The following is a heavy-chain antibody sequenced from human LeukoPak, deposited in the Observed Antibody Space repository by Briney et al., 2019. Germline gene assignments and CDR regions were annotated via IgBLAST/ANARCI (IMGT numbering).Heavy chain of an antibody. D-gene: IGHD2-15*01. Sequence: ASVTVSCKSSGYVFNAYFIHWVRQAPGQRPEWMGWINPNSGYTNYAQKFKGRVTLTRDTSINTAYMELSRVRSDDTAIYYCARDGEHCSGGRCYSGYDYYYSYMDVWGQGTTVTVSS. V-gene: IGHV1-2*02. J-gene: IGHJ6*03. CDR2: INPNSGYT. CDR3: ARDGEHCSGGRCYSGYDYYYSYMDV. CDR1: GYVFNAYF.